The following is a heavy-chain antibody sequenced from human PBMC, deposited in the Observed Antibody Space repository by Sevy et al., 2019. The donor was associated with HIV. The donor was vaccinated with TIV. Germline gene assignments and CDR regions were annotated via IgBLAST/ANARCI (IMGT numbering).Heavy chain of an antibody. V-gene: IGHV3-7*01. D-gene: IGHD6-13*01. J-gene: IGHJ4*02. CDR2: IKEEGSGK. CDR3: VRAIGAAGSY. CDR1: GFTFSSYW. Sequence: GGSLRLSCEASGFTFSSYWMSWVRQAPGKGLEGVANIKEEGSGKYYVESVKGRFTISRDNAKNSVYLQMNSLRAEDAALYYCVRAIGAAGSYWGLGTLVTVSS.